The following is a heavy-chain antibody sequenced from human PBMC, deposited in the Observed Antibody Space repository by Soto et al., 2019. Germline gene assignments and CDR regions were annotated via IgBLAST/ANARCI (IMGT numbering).Heavy chain of an antibody. CDR3: ARGLCSGDSCYSGY. CDR1: GFTFRSYT. CDR2: ISTSSTYI. J-gene: IGHJ4*02. D-gene: IGHD2-15*01. Sequence: PGGSLRLSCAASGFTFRSYTMNWVRQAPGKGLEWVSSISTSSTYIYYEDSVKGRFTISRDNAKNSLYLQMSSLRADDTAVYYCARGLCSGDSCYSGYWGQGTLVTVSS. V-gene: IGHV3-21*01.